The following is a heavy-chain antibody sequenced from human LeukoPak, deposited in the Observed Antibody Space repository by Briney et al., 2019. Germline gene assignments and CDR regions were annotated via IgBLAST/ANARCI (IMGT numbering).Heavy chain of an antibody. CDR3: ARDQVVVTANNWFDP. J-gene: IGHJ5*02. CDR1: GGTFSSYA. D-gene: IGHD2-21*02. Sequence: SVKVSCKAAGGTFSSYAISWVRQGPGQGLEWMGGIIPIFGTANYAQKFQGRVTITADKSTSTAYMELSSLRSEDTAVYYCARDQVVVTANNWFDPWGQGTLVTVSS. V-gene: IGHV1-69*06. CDR2: IIPIFGTA.